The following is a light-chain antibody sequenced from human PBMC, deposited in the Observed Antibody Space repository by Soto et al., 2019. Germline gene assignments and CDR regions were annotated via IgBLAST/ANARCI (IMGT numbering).Light chain of an antibody. CDR2: WAS. J-gene: IGKJ1*01. CDR3: QQYYRPWT. CDR1: QSVLYSSNNKNY. V-gene: IGKV4-1*01. Sequence: DIVMTQSPDSLAVSLGESATINCKSSQSVLYSSNNKNYLAWYQLRPGQPPRLLIYWASTRESRVPDRVSGSGSGSDFALTISSLQAEDVAVYYCQQYYRPWTFGQGTKVEIK.